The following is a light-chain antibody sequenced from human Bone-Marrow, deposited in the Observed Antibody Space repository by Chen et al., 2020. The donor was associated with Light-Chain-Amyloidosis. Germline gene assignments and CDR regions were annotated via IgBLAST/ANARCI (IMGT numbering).Light chain of an antibody. CDR3: QSADSSGTYEVI. V-gene: IGLV3-25*03. CDR1: DLPTQY. J-gene: IGLJ2*01. CDR2: RDT. Sequence: SYELTQPPSVSVSPGQTARITCYGDDLPTQYAYWYQQKPGQAPVLVIHRDTEWPSGISERVSGSSSGTTATLTISGVQAEDEADYHCQSADSSGTYEVIFGGGTKLTVL.